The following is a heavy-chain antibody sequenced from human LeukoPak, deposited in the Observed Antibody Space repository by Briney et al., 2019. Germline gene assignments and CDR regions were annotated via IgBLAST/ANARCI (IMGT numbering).Heavy chain of an antibody. J-gene: IGHJ5*02. V-gene: IGHV1-8*01. Sequence: ASVKVSCKASGYTFKSYDINWVRQATGQGLEWMGWMNPKSGNVGYAQKFQDRVTMTRNTSISTAYMELSSLRSEETAMYYCARDHAVYGDYQDNWFDPWGQGTLVTVSS. CDR1: GYTFKSYD. D-gene: IGHD4-17*01. CDR3: ARDHAVYGDYQDNWFDP. CDR2: MNPKSGNV.